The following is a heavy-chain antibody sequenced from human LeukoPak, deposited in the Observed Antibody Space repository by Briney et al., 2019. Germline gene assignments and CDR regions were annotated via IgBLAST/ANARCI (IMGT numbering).Heavy chain of an antibody. CDR3: ARHGNYYDSSGYLY. CDR1: GGPFSGYY. CDR2: INHSGST. Sequence: SETLSLTCAVYGGPFSGYYWSWIRQPPGKGLEWIGEINHSGSTNYNPSLKSRVTISVDTSKNQFSLKLSSVTAADTAVYYCARHGNYYDSSGYLYWGQGTLVTVSS. D-gene: IGHD3-22*01. V-gene: IGHV4-34*01. J-gene: IGHJ4*02.